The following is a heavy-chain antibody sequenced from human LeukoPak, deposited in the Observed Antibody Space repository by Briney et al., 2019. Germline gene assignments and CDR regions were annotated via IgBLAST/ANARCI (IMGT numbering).Heavy chain of an antibody. V-gene: IGHV4-39*07. D-gene: IGHD2-2*02. Sequence: SETLSLTCTVSGGSISSSSYYWGWIRQPPGKGLEWIGSIYYSGSTNYNPSLKSRVTISVDTSKNQFSLKLSSVTAADTAVYYCAREGEYQLLYDYWGQGTLVTVSS. CDR3: AREGEYQLLYDY. CDR2: IYYSGST. J-gene: IGHJ4*02. CDR1: GGSISSSSYY.